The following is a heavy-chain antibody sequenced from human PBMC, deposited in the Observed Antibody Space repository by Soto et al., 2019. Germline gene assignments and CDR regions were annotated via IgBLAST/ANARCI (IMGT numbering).Heavy chain of an antibody. D-gene: IGHD3-3*01. Sequence: SGGSLRLSCAVSGFTFSNYGMHWVRQAPGRGLEWVAVITYEGYTKYYADSVKGRFTISRDSSTNMVYLQMDSLRTEDTAVYYCARDPEEYWSGYYKDYYFDYWGQGTLVTVSS. J-gene: IGHJ4*02. CDR2: ITYEGYTK. V-gene: IGHV3-30*03. CDR3: ARDPEEYWSGYYKDYYFDY. CDR1: GFTFSNYG.